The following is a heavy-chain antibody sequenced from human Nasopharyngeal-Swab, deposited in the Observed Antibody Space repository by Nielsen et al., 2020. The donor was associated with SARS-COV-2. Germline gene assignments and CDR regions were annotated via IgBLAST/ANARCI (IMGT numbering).Heavy chain of an antibody. CDR1: GYTFTSYG. J-gene: IGHJ5*02. Sequence: ASVKVSCKASGYTFTSYGISWVRQDPGQGLEWMGWISAYNGNTNYAQKLQGRVTMTTDTSTSTAYMELRSLRSDDTAVYYCARDPLPYSSSSMDPWFDPWGQGTLVTVSS. V-gene: IGHV1-18*01. D-gene: IGHD6-6*01. CDR2: ISAYNGNT. CDR3: ARDPLPYSSSSMDPWFDP.